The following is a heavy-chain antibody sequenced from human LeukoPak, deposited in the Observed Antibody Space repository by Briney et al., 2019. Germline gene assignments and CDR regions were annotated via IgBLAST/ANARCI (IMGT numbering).Heavy chain of an antibody. J-gene: IGHJ3*02. D-gene: IGHD3-22*01. CDR3: ARVGNYDSSGYAFDI. V-gene: IGHV4-39*07. CDR2: IYYSGST. Sequence: SETLSLTCTVSGGTISSSSYYWGWIRQPPGKGLEWIGSIYYSGSTYYNPSLKSRVTISVDTSKNQFSLKLSSVTAADTAVYYCARVGNYDSSGYAFDIWGQGTMVTVSS. CDR1: GGTISSSSYY.